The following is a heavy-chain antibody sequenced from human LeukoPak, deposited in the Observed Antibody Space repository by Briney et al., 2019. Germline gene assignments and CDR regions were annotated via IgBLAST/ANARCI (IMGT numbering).Heavy chain of an antibody. V-gene: IGHV4-59*01. D-gene: IGHD5-18*01. CDR3: AGGGYSYGYGTGLDAFDI. CDR1: GGSISSNY. CDR2: IYYSGST. Sequence: NSSETLSLTCAVYGGSISSNYWSWIRQPPGKGLEWIGYIYYSGSTNFNPSLKSRVTISVDTSKNQFSLKLSSVTAADTAVYYCAGGGYSYGYGTGLDAFDIWGQGTMVTVSS. J-gene: IGHJ3*02.